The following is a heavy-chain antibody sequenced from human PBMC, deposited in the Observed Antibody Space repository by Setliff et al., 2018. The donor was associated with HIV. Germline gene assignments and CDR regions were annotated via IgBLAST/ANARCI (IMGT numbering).Heavy chain of an antibody. CDR2: IYDSEST. D-gene: IGHD4-17*01. Sequence: PSETLSLTCTVSGGSISSGDYYWSWIRQPPGKGLEWIGNIYDSESTYYNPSLNDRATISLDTSKNQFSLKLNSVTAADTAVYYCARAPGPYGDYNWCDPWGQGALVTVSS. V-gene: IGHV4-30-4*08. CDR1: GGSISSGDYY. J-gene: IGHJ5*02. CDR3: ARAPGPYGDYNWCDP.